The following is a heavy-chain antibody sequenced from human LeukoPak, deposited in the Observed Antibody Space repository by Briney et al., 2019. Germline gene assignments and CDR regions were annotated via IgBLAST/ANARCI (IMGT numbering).Heavy chain of an antibody. CDR2: ISSSGSTI. D-gene: IGHD3-22*01. CDR1: GFTFSSYE. CDR3: AREGYYDSSGNDAFDI. Sequence: GGSLRLSCAASGFTFSSYEMNWVRQAPGKGLEWVSYISSSGSTIYYADSVKGRFTISRDNAKNSLYLQMNSLRAEDTAVYYCAREGYYDSSGNDAFDIWGQGTMVTVSS. J-gene: IGHJ3*02. V-gene: IGHV3-48*03.